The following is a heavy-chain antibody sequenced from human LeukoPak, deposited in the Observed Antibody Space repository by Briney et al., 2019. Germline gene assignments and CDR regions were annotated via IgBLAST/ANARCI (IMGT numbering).Heavy chain of an antibody. J-gene: IGHJ4*02. D-gene: IGHD5-12*01. V-gene: IGHV3-74*01. CDR1: GFSFSKYW. Sequence: PGGSLRLSCAASGFSFSKYWMHWVRQTPGEGLVWVSRIKEDGTYTSYADSVKGRFTISRDNARNTVFLQMNSLRAEDTAVYYCARDPYSGYDNFDYWGQGTLVTVSS. CDR2: IKEDGTYT. CDR3: ARDPYSGYDNFDY.